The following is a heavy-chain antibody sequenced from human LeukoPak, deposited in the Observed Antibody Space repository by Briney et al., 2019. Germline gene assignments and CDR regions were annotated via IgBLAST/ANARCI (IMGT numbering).Heavy chain of an antibody. D-gene: IGHD1-26*01. J-gene: IGHJ2*01. V-gene: IGHV4-59*08. CDR3: ARHGGSWSLDL. CDR2: ITYSGST. CDR1: GGSISPYY. Sequence: PSETLSLTCTVSGGSISPYYWTWIRQPPGKGLEWIGYITYSGSTNYNPSLKSRVTISVDTSNYQFSLKLNSVTAADAAVYYCARHGGSWSLDLWGRGSLVTVSS.